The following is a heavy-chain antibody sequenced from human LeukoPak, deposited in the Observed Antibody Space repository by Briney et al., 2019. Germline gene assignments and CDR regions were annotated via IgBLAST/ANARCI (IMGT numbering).Heavy chain of an antibody. J-gene: IGHJ5*02. CDR3: AGGEKEYYDFWSGSGGPWFDP. Sequence: SETLSLTCTVSGGSISSYYWSWIRQPPGKGLEWIGYIYTSGSTNYNPSLKSRVTISGDTSNNQFSLKLSSETAADTAVYYCAGGEKEYYDFWSGSGGPWFDPWGQGTLVTVSS. CDR2: IYTSGST. V-gene: IGHV4-4*09. CDR1: GGSISSYY. D-gene: IGHD3-3*01.